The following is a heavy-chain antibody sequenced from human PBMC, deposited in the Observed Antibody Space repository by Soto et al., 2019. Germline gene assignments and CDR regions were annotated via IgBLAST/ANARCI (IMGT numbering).Heavy chain of an antibody. Sequence: QVQIVQSGAEEKKPGASVRVSCKASGYTFTTYAMHWVRQAPGQRLEWMGWINGGNGNTKYSQKFQGRVTITRDTSASTAYMELSRLRSEDTAVYYCARDGPYYDILTGLFYNGMDVWGQGTTVTVSS. CDR2: INGGNGNT. CDR3: ARDGPYYDILTGLFYNGMDV. J-gene: IGHJ6*02. CDR1: GYTFTTYA. D-gene: IGHD3-9*01. V-gene: IGHV1-3*05.